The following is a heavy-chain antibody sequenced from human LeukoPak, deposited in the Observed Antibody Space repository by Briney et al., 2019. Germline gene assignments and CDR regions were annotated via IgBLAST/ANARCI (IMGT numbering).Heavy chain of an antibody. D-gene: IGHD1-26*01. J-gene: IGHJ5*02. CDR2: INHSGST. CDR1: GGSISSSSYY. V-gene: IGHV4-39*01. Sequence: PSETLSLTCTVSGGSISSSSYYWSWIRQPPGKGLEWIGEINHSGSTNYNPSLKSRVTISVDTSKNQFSLKLSSVTAADTAVYYCARHTPLVGAWWELLPSRWFDPWGQGTLVTVSS. CDR3: ARHTPLVGAWWELLPSRWFDP.